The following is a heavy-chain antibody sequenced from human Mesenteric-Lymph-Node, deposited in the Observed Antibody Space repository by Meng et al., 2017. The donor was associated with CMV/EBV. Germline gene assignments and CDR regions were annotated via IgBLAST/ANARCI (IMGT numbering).Heavy chain of an antibody. Sequence: GESLKISCAASGFTFTTCAMHWVRQAPGRGLEWVAIISYDATNIHYADSVKGRFTISRDNAKNSLYLQMNTLRGEDTAVYYCVRAAPHYNNYPHYYYGMDVWGQGTTVTVSS. J-gene: IGHJ6*02. D-gene: IGHD4-11*01. CDR2: ISYDATNI. CDR3: VRAAPHYNNYPHYYYGMDV. CDR1: GFTFTTCA. V-gene: IGHV3-30*04.